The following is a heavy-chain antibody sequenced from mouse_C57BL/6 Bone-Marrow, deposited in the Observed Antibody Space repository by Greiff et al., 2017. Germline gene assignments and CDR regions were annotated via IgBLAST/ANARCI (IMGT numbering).Heavy chain of an antibody. V-gene: IGHV1-55*01. Sequence: QVQLQQPGAELVKPGASVTLSCKASGYTFTSYWITWVKQRPGQGLEWIGAIFPGRGSTNYNETFKSKATLTVDTSSSTAYLQLSSLTSEDSAVYYCARSYYGSSYDFDYWGQGTTLTVSS. J-gene: IGHJ2*01. CDR3: ARSYYGSSYDFDY. CDR1: GYTFTSYW. CDR2: IFPGRGST. D-gene: IGHD1-1*01.